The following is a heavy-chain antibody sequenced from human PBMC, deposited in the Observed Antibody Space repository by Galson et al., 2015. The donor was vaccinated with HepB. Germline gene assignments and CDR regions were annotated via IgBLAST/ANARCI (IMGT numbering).Heavy chain of an antibody. CDR2: IGTAGDT. CDR1: GFTFSSYD. D-gene: IGHD1-26*01. V-gene: IGHV3-13*01. CDR3: ARGVVGANTIDY. J-gene: IGHJ4*02. Sequence: SLRLSCAASGFTFSSYDMHWVRQATGKGLEWVSAIGTAGDTYYPGSVKGRFTISRENAKNSLYLQMNSLRAGDTAVYYCARGVVGANTIDYWGQGTLVTVSS.